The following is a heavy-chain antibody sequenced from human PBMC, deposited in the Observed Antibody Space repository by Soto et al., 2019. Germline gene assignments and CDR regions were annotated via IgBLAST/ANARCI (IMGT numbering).Heavy chain of an antibody. CDR1: GFTFSSYG. J-gene: IGHJ4*02. CDR2: ISSGRPTI. Sequence: EVQLVESGGGLVQPGGSLRLSCAASGFTFSSYGMNWVRQAPGKGLAWVSYISSGRPTIQYADSVKGRFTISIDNAKNSLYLQMNSLRDEDTAVYYCARGGAARPDYWGQGTLVTVSS. CDR3: ARGGAARPDY. V-gene: IGHV3-48*02. D-gene: IGHD6-6*01.